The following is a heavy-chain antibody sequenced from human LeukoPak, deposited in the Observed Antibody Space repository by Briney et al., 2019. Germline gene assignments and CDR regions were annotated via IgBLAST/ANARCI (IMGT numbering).Heavy chain of an antibody. CDR2: IHYSGST. V-gene: IGHV4-59*01. CDR1: GGSISSYY. CDR3: AREYDSSGYYYFDY. J-gene: IGHJ4*02. D-gene: IGHD3-22*01. Sequence: KSSETLSLTCTVSGGSISSYYWSWIRQPPGKGLEWIGYIHYSGSTNYNPSLKSRVTISVDTSKNQFSLKLSSVTAADTAVYYCAREYDSSGYYYFDYWGQGTLVTVSS.